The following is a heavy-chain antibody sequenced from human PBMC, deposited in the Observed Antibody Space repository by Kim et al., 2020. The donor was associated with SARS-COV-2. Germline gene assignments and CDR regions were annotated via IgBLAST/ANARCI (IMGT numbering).Heavy chain of an antibody. V-gene: IGHV4-59*13. Sequence: SETLSLTCTVSGGSISSYYWSWIRQPPGKGLEWIGYIYYSGSTNYNPSLKSRVTISVDTSKNQFSLKLSSVTAADTAVYYCARAQWGGMQAFDIWGQGTMVTVSS. CDR1: GGSISSYY. CDR2: IYYSGST. J-gene: IGHJ3*02. D-gene: IGHD1-26*01. CDR3: ARAQWGGMQAFDI.